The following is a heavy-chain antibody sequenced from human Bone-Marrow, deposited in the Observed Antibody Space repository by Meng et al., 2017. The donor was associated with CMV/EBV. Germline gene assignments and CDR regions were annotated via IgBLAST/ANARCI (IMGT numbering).Heavy chain of an antibody. D-gene: IGHD6-19*01. J-gene: IGHJ3*02. CDR2: ISSSGSTI. Sequence: GGSLKISCAASGFTFSDYYMSWIRQAPGKGLEWVSYISSSGSTIYYADSVKGRFTISRDNAKNSLYLQMNSLRAEDTAVYCCARDRSSGWGFDAFEIWGQGTMVTVPS. CDR1: GFTFSDYY. CDR3: ARDRSSGWGFDAFEI. V-gene: IGHV3-11*01.